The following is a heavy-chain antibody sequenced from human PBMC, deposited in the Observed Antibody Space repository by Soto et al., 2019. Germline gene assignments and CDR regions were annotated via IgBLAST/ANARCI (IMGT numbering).Heavy chain of an antibody. Sequence: SLRLSCAASGFTFSSYAMSWVRQAPGKGLEWVSAIGTAGDTYYPGSVKGRFTISRENAKNSLYLQMNSLRAGDTAVYYCARGGHYYDSSGYPRYGMDVWGQGTTVTVSS. CDR3: ARGGHYYDSSGYPRYGMDV. CDR1: GFTFSSYA. D-gene: IGHD3-22*01. CDR2: IGTAGDT. V-gene: IGHV3-13*01. J-gene: IGHJ6*02.